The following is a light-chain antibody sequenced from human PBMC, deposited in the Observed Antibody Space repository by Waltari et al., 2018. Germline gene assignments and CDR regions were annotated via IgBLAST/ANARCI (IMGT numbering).Light chain of an antibody. J-gene: IGKJ2*01. V-gene: IGKV3-20*01. CDR3: QQYGSSVMYT. CDR1: QRLTKRY. Sequence: RASQRLTKRYLALYQKKPCQSPRRLIYGASSRAAGIPDRFSGSGSGTDFTLTISRLEPDDFAVYYCQQYGSSVMYTFGQGTKVEIK. CDR2: GAS.